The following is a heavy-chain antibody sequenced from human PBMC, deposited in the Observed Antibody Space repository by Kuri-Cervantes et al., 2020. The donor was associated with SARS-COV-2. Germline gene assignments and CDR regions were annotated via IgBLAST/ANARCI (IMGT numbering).Heavy chain of an antibody. D-gene: IGHD2-2*01. CDR2: IYYSGSI. J-gene: IGHJ4*02. Sequence: SETLSLTCTVSGGSISSSSYYWGWIRQPPGKGLEWIGSIYYSGSIYYNPSLKSRVTISVDTSKNQFSLKLSSVTAADTAVYYCARLQRVVVPAASFDYWGQGTLVTVSS. CDR1: GGSISSSSYY. CDR3: ARLQRVVVPAASFDY. V-gene: IGHV4-39*01.